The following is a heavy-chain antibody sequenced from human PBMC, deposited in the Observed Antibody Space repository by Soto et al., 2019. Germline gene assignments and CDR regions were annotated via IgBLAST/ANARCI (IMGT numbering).Heavy chain of an antibody. CDR2: ISYDGSNR. D-gene: IGHD2-21*02. V-gene: IGHV3-30*18. J-gene: IGHJ4*02. CDR3: AKGLAYCGGDCLNYFDY. Sequence: QVQLVESGGGEVQPGRSLRLSCAASGFTFSSYGMHWVRQAPGKGLEWVAVISYDGSNRYYADSVKGRFTISRDNSKNTLYLQMNSLRAEDTAVYYCAKGLAYCGGDCLNYFDYWGQGTLVTVSS. CDR1: GFTFSSYG.